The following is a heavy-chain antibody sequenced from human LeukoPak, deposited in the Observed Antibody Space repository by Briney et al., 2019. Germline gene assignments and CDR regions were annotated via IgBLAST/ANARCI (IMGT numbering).Heavy chain of an antibody. CDR1: GFILRSYE. CDR3: ARRFDL. Sequence: PGGALRLSRAASGFILRSYEMNWVRPAPGKGLEWVSYISSSGSTIFYADSVKGRFTISRDTAKNSLYLQMNSLRAEDTAVYYCARRFDLWGRGTLVTVSS. CDR2: ISSSGSTI. V-gene: IGHV3-48*03. J-gene: IGHJ2*01.